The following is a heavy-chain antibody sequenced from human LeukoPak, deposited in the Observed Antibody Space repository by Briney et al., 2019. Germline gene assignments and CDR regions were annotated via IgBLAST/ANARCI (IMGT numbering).Heavy chain of an antibody. Sequence: GGSLRLSCAASGFTFSSYGMSWVRQAPGKGLEWVSAISGSGGSTYYADSVKGRFTISRDSSKNTLYLQMNSLRAEDTAVYYCAKESYDSSGDYYFDYWGQGTLVTVSS. V-gene: IGHV3-23*01. CDR2: ISGSGGST. CDR3: AKESYDSSGDYYFDY. J-gene: IGHJ4*02. CDR1: GFTFSSYG. D-gene: IGHD3-22*01.